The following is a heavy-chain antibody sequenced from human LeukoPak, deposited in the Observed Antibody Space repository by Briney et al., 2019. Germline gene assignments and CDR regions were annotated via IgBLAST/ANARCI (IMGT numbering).Heavy chain of an antibody. CDR2: INHSGST. J-gene: IGHJ4*02. Sequence: SETLSLTCAVYSGSFSGYYWSWIRQPPGKGLEWIGEINHSGSTNYNPPLKSRVTISVDTSKNQFSLKLSSVTAADTAVYYCARGLGGYDRDYFDYWGQGTLVTVSS. CDR3: ARGLGGYDRDYFDY. D-gene: IGHD5-12*01. CDR1: SGSFSGYY. V-gene: IGHV4-34*01.